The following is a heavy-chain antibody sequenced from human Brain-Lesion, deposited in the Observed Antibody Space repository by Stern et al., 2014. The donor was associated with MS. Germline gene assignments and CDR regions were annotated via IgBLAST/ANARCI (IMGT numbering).Heavy chain of an antibody. CDR2: FDPEDGET. CDR3: ATLSPGAGGNYYRHFDY. J-gene: IGHJ4*02. Sequence: QVQLGQSGAEVKKPGASVKVSCKVSGYTLTELSMHWVRQAPRKGLEWMGGFDPEDGETIYAQKFQGRVTMTEDTSTDTAYMELSSLRSEDTAVYYCATLSPGAGGNYYRHFDYWGQGTLVTGSS. V-gene: IGHV1-24*01. CDR1: GYTLTELS. D-gene: IGHD1-26*01.